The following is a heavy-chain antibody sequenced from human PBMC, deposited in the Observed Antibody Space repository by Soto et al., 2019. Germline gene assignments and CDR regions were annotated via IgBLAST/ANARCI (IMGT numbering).Heavy chain of an antibody. CDR1: GFTFSSYA. J-gene: IGHJ6*03. Sequence: GGSLRLSCAASGFTFSSYAMHWVRQAPGKGLEWVAVISYDGSIKYYADSVKGRFTISRDNAKNSLYLQMNSLRAEDTAVYFCARDLIYAGYYYMDVWGIGTTVTVSS. CDR3: ARDLIYAGYYYMDV. CDR2: ISYDGSIK. V-gene: IGHV3-30-3*01. D-gene: IGHD3-10*01.